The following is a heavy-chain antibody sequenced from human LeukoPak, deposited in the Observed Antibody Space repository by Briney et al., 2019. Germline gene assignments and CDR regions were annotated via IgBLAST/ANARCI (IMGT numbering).Heavy chain of an antibody. CDR1: DESISSYA. V-gene: IGHV4-59*01. CDR2: ISRSGDT. CDR3: AKDRGGGRDAFDI. D-gene: IGHD3-10*01. Sequence: PSEALSLTCSVSDESISSYAWSWIRRPPGKGLEWIGDISRSGDTNYSPSLKSRLTISVDMSKNQFPLKLRSVTAADTAVYYCAKDRGGGRDAFDIWGQGTVVTVSS. J-gene: IGHJ3*02.